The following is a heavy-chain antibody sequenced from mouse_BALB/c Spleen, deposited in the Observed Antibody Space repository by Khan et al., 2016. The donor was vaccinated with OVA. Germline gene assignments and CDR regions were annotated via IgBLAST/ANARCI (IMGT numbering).Heavy chain of an antibody. CDR1: GYTFTTYY. J-gene: IGHJ3*01. CDR2: INPSSDYA. CDR3: ARRGRYGIRVY. D-gene: IGHD2-1*01. Sequence: QVQLKESGTELAKPGASVRMSCKTSGYTFTTYYIHWVKQRPGQGLEWIGYINPSSDYADSNQKFKDKATLTADKSSRPAYLQLSSLTSEDAAVYYCARRGRYGIRVYWGKGTLGNGSA. V-gene: IGHV1-4*01.